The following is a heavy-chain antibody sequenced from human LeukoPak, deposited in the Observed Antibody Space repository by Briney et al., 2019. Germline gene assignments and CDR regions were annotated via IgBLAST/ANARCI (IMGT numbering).Heavy chain of an antibody. CDR1: GFTFSSYA. V-gene: IGHV3-30*01. CDR2: ISYDGSNK. Sequence: QSGRSLRLSCAASGFTFSSYAMHWVRQAPGKGLEWVAVISYDGSNKYYADSAKGRFTISRDNSKNTLYLQMNSLRAEDTAVYYCARGGWVGATRGGDAFDIWGQGTMVTVSS. J-gene: IGHJ3*02. CDR3: ARGGWVGATRGGDAFDI. D-gene: IGHD1-26*01.